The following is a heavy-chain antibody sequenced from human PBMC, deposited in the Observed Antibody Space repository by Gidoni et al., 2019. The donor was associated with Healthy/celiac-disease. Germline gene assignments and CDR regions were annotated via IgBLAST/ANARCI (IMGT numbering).Heavy chain of an antibody. J-gene: IGHJ4*02. D-gene: IGHD3-3*01. CDR3: ARRVDFWSGYAMGYFDY. Sequence: QLQLQESGPGLVKPSETLSLTCPVSGGSISSSRYYWGWIRQPPGKGLEWIGSIYYSGSTYYNPSLKSRVTISVDTSKNQFSLKLSSVTAAETAVYYCARRVDFWSGYAMGYFDYWGQGTLVTVSS. CDR2: IYYSGST. V-gene: IGHV4-39*01. CDR1: GGSISSSRYY.